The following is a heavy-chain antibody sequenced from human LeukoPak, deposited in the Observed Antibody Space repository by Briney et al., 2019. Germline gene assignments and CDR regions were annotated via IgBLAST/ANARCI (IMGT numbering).Heavy chain of an antibody. J-gene: IGHJ5*02. CDR3: ARPYDYSPDNWFDP. Sequence: PSETLSLTCTVSGGSISSSSNYWGWIRQPPGKGLEWIGSIYYSGSTYYNPSLKSRVTISVDTSKNQFSLKLSSVTAADTAVYYCARPYDYSPDNWFDPWGQGTLVTVTS. CDR1: GGSISSSSNY. V-gene: IGHV4-39*01. D-gene: IGHD4-11*01. CDR2: IYYSGST.